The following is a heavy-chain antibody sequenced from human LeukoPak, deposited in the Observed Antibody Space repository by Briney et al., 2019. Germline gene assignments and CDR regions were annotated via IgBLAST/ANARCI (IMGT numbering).Heavy chain of an antibody. V-gene: IGHV3-48*02. J-gene: IGHJ6*02. D-gene: IGHD3-22*01. Sequence: GGSLRLSCTASGSTFSNFWMNWVRQAPGKGLEWISYIGSSGSPTHYADSVGGRFTISRDNAKNSLYLQMNSLRDEDTAVYFCARRPYSDTSGRLSDVWGQGTTVTVSS. CDR3: ARRPYSDTSGRLSDV. CDR2: IGSSGSPT. CDR1: GSTFSNFW.